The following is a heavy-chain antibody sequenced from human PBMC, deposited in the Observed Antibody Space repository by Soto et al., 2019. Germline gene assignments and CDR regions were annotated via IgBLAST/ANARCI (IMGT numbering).Heavy chain of an antibody. Sequence: EVHLVESGGGFIKPGGSLRLSCAASGFSFVNAWMNWVRQAPGQGLEWVGRIKSKMDGGTTDYAAPVKGRFTISRDDSTNTLYLQMKSLKTDDAAVYYCTTALSYGYFSSHSGQGTLVAGS. J-gene: IGHJ4*03. CDR2: IKSKMDGGTT. CDR1: GFSFVNAW. D-gene: IGHD5-18*01. CDR3: TTALSYGYFSSH. V-gene: IGHV3-15*07.